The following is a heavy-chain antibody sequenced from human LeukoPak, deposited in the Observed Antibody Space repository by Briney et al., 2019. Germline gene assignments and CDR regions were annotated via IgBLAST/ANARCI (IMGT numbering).Heavy chain of an antibody. D-gene: IGHD5-12*01. J-gene: IGHJ4*02. CDR3: AKDPYSGYDFWHFDY. V-gene: IGHV3-23*01. CDR1: GFTFSSYA. Sequence: GGSLRLSCAASGFTFSSYAMSWVRQAPGKGLEWVSAISGSGGSTYYADSVKGRFTISRDNSKNTLYLQMNSLRAEDTAVYYCAKDPYSGYDFWHFDYWGQGTLVTVSS. CDR2: ISGSGGST.